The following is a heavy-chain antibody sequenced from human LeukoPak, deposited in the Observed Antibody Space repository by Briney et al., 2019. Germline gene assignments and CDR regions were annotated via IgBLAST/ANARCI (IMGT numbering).Heavy chain of an antibody. CDR3: ASGHCSSTSCYLYYYMDV. J-gene: IGHJ6*03. D-gene: IGHD2-2*03. CDR2: INAYNGNT. Sequence: ASVKVSCKASGYTFTSYGNSWVRKGHGQGLEWMGLINAYNGNTNYAQKLQGRVTMTTDTSTSTAYMELRSLRSDDTAVYYCASGHCSSTSCYLYYYMDVWGKGTTVTVSS. CDR1: GYTFTSYG. V-gene: IGHV1-18*01.